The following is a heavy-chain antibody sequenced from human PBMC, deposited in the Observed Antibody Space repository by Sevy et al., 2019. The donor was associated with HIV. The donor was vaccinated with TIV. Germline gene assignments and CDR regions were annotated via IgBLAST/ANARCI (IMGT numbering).Heavy chain of an antibody. CDR3: ASGYDWNGFDY. Sequence: SETLSLTCTVSGGAISSNKYYWGWIRQPPGKGLEWVGSIFYSGTTYYNPSLKSRVTISAGTSKNQFSLRLSSVTAADTAVYYCASGYDWNGFDYWGQGTLVTVSS. CDR2: IFYSGTT. J-gene: IGHJ4*02. V-gene: IGHV4-39*01. CDR1: GGAISSNKYY. D-gene: IGHD5-12*01.